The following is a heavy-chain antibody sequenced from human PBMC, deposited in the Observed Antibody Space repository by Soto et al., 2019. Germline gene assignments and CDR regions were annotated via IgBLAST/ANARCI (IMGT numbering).Heavy chain of an antibody. Sequence: ASVKVSCKASGYTFTSYYMHWVRQAPGQGLEWMGIINPSGGSTSYAQKFQGRVTMTRDTSTSTVYMELSSLRSEDTAVYYCAIDNIVVVAPDDYYGMDVWGQGTTVTVSS. CDR1: GYTFTSYY. D-gene: IGHD2-15*01. J-gene: IGHJ6*02. CDR3: AIDNIVVVAPDDYYGMDV. CDR2: INPSGGST. V-gene: IGHV1-46*01.